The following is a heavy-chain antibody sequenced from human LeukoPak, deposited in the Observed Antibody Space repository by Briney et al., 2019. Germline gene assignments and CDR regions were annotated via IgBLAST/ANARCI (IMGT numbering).Heavy chain of an antibody. CDR3: ARDSIEAPGLVFDF. V-gene: IGHV1-2*02. Sequence: GASVKVSCKASGYTFTDYYVHWMRQAPGQGLEWMGWINLNSGDTRYAQRFQGRLTVTRGTSISTAYMDLNGLRSDDTAVYYCARDSIEAPGLVFDFWGQGTMVTISS. CDR2: INLNSGDT. J-gene: IGHJ3*01. CDR1: GYTFTDYY. D-gene: IGHD6-13*01.